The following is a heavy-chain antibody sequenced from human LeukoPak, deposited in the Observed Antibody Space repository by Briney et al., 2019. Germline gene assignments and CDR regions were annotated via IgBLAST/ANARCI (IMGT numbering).Heavy chain of an antibody. Sequence: PGGSLRLSCAASGFTFSSYAMSWVRQAPGKALEWVSGISGSGGSTYYADSVKGRFTISRDNSKNTLYLQMSSLRAEDTAIYYCAKGGIQLWGRDAGYWGQGTLVTVCS. CDR3: AKGGIQLWGRDAGY. CDR1: GFTFSSYA. CDR2: ISGSGGST. J-gene: IGHJ4*02. V-gene: IGHV3-23*01. D-gene: IGHD5-18*01.